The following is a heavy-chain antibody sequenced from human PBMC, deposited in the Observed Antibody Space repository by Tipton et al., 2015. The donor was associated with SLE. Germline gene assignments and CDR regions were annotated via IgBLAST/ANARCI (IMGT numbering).Heavy chain of an antibody. J-gene: IGHJ4*02. V-gene: IGHV4-38-2*01. CDR1: GVSFSSVYH. CDR2: MSHSGGS. CDR3: ARNVGLDFGTGVGWGPHFDF. Sequence: TLSLTCSVSGVSFSSVYHWGWIRQPPGKGLEWIGSMSHSGGSYYNPSLRSRVTISIDTSKNTFSLRLRSVTAADTAVYYCARNVGLDFGTGVGWGPHFDFWGQGTPVTVSS. D-gene: IGHD2-8*02.